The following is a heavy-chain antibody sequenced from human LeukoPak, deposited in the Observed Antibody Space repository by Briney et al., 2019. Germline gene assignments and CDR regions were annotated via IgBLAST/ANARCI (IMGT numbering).Heavy chain of an antibody. CDR2: VKSKRDGGTI. Sequence: PGGSLRLSCAASGFTFSSYWMTWVRQAPGKGLEWVTRVKSKRDGGTIDYAAPVKGRFTISRDDSKDTLYLQMNSLEIEDAAVYYCTTVGSAWNFDYWGQGTPVTVSS. V-gene: IGHV3-15*01. CDR1: GFTFSSYW. D-gene: IGHD6-25*01. J-gene: IGHJ4*02. CDR3: TTVGSAWNFDY.